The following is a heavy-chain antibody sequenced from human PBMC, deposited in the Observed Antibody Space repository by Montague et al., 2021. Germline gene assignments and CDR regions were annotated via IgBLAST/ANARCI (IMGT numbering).Heavy chain of an antibody. CDR2: VRHIGST. CDR3: ASDRGPFDY. CDR1: GGSLSEYY. D-gene: IGHD3-10*01. V-gene: IGHV4-34*01. J-gene: IGHJ4*02. Sequence: SETLSLTCGVYGGSLSEYYWTWIRQSPEKGLEWIGEVRHIGSTNYNPSLKSRVTMSVDKSKNQFSLKLRSVTAADTAVYYCASDRGPFDYWGQGTMATVSS.